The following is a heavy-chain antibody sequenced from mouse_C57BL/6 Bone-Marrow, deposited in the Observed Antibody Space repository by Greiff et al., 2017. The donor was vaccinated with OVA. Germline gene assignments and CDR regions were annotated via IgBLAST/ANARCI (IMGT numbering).Heavy chain of an antibody. CDR1: GYTFTSYW. Sequence: QVQLQQPGADLVKPGASVKLSCKASGYTFTSYWMHWVKQRPGQGLEWIGMIHPNSGSTNYNEKFKSKATLTVDKSSSTAYMQLSSLTSEDSAVYYCARDGYANYAMDYWGQGTSVTVSS. CDR3: ARDGYANYAMDY. D-gene: IGHD2-2*01. CDR2: IHPNSGST. J-gene: IGHJ4*01. V-gene: IGHV1-64*01.